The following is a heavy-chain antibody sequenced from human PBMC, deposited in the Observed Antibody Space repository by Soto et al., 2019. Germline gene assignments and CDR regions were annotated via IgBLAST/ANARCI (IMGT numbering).Heavy chain of an antibody. Sequence: GGSLRLSCAASGFTFSSYSMSWVRQAPGKGLEWVSFISGSGGSTYYADSVKGRFTISRDNSKETLYLQMNSLRGEDTAVYYCGKGSAATNYFYYATDVWGQGTTVTVSS. J-gene: IGHJ6*02. CDR3: GKGSAATNYFYYATDV. CDR1: GFTFSSYS. CDR2: ISGSGGST. D-gene: IGHD2-15*01. V-gene: IGHV3-23*01.